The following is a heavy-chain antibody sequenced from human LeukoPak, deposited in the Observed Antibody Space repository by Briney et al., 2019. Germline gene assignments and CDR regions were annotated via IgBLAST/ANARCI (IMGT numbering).Heavy chain of an antibody. CDR3: ARHASGSPFDY. J-gene: IGHJ4*02. D-gene: IGHD1-26*01. V-gene: IGHV4-38-2*01. Sequence: SETLSLTCAVSGYSISSGYYWGWIRQPPGKGLEWIGSIYHRGSTYYNPSLKSRVTISVDTSKNQFSLKLSSVTAADTAVYYCARHASGSPFDYWGQGTLVTVSS. CDR2: IYHRGST. CDR1: GYSISSGYY.